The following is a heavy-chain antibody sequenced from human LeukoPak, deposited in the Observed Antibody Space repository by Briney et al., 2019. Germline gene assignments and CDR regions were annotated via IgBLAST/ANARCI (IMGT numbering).Heavy chain of an antibody. V-gene: IGHV3-7*05. Sequence: GGSLRLSCAASGFTFSNYWMSWVRQAPGKGLEWVANIKQDGSEKYYVDSVKGRFTISRDNAKNSLYLQLNSLRAEDTAVYYCAREEHPEGDFDYWGQGTLVTVSS. CDR2: IKQDGSEK. D-gene: IGHD1-14*01. J-gene: IGHJ4*02. CDR3: AREEHPEGDFDY. CDR1: GFTFSNYW.